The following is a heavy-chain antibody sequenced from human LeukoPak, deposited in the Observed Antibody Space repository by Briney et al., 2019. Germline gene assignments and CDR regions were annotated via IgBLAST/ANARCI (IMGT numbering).Heavy chain of an antibody. CDR1: GGSISSYY. V-gene: IGHV4-59*01. Sequence: SETLSLTCTVSGGSISSYYWTWIRQPPGKGLEWIAYMYYSGSTSYNPSLKSRVTISVDTSKNQFSLKLSSVTAADTAVCFCARASYGANADYWGQGTLVTVSS. J-gene: IGHJ4*02. D-gene: IGHD4-23*01. CDR3: ARASYGANADY. CDR2: MYYSGST.